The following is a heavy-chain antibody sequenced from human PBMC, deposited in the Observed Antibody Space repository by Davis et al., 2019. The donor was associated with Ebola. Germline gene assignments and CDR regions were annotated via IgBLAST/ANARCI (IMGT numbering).Heavy chain of an antibody. J-gene: IGHJ6*02. CDR3: ARDTTTSPDIVLVPAAAGWGMDV. Sequence: GGSLRLSCAASGFTFSSYSMNWVRQAPGKGLEWVSSISSSSSYIYYADSVKGRFTISRDNAKNSLYLQMNSLRAEDTAVYYCARDTTTSPDIVLVPAAAGWGMDVWGQGTTVTVSS. D-gene: IGHD2-2*01. CDR1: GFTFSSYS. CDR2: ISSSSSYI. V-gene: IGHV3-21*01.